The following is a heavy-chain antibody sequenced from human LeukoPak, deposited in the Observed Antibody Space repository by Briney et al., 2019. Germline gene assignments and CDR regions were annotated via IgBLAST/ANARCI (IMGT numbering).Heavy chain of an antibody. D-gene: IGHD2-21*01. CDR1: GFTFSSYT. CDR2: ISYDGTNK. V-gene: IGHV3-30*04. Sequence: GRSLRLSCAASGFTFSSYTMHWVRQAPGKGLEWVAVISYDGTNKYHADSVKGRFTISRDNSQNTLYLQMNNLRADDTAVYYCARDVVPYYYYYMDVWGKGTTVTVSS. J-gene: IGHJ6*03. CDR3: ARDVVPYYYYYMDV.